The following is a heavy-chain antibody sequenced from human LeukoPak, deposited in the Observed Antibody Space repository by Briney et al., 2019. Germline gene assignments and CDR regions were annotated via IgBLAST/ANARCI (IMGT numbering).Heavy chain of an antibody. CDR1: SGSISSSSDY. V-gene: IGHV4-39*01. Sequence: SETLSLTCTVSSGSISSSSDYWGWIRQAPGKGLEWIGSIYYHENTYYNSSLKSRVTISADTSKDQFSLKLNSVTAADTAVYFCARRAYSAAYWKHFDYWGQGTLVTVSS. CDR2: IYYHENT. CDR3: ARRAYSAAYWKHFDY. J-gene: IGHJ4*02. D-gene: IGHD1-1*01.